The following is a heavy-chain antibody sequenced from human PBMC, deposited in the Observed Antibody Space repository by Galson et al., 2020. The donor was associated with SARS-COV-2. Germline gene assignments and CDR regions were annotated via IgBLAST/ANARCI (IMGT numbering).Heavy chain of an antibody. J-gene: IGHJ3*01. V-gene: IGHV3-9*01. CDR3: AKVGQRFYESANDAFDV. CDR2: ISWNSDSI. Sequence: GGSLRLSCEASGFSFDDYSMHWVRQAPGKGLEWVSGISWNSDSIGYGDSVKGRFSISRDNAKKSLYLQMNSLRAEDTALYYCAKVGQRFYESANDAFDVWGQGTMVTVSS. D-gene: IGHD3-22*01. CDR1: GFSFDDYS.